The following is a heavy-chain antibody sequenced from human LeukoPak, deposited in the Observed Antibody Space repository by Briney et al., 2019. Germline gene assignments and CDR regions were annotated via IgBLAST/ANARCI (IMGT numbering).Heavy chain of an antibody. CDR3: ARHTNDYLLNTLDS. J-gene: IGHJ4*02. Sequence: GGSLRLSCAASGFTVSSKYMSWVRQAPGKGLEWVSVIYSGGSTYYADSVRGRFTISRDNSKNTLYLQMNSLRAEDTAVYYCARHTNDYLLNTLDSWGQGTLVTVSS. CDR2: IYSGGST. V-gene: IGHV3-53*01. CDR1: GFTVSSKY. D-gene: IGHD1-1*01.